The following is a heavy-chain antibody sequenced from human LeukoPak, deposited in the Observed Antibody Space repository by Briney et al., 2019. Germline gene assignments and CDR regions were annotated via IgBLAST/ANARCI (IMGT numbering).Heavy chain of an antibody. CDR2: LYYSGST. V-gene: IGHV4-59*11. CDR1: GGSISSHY. J-gene: IGHJ5*02. Sequence: SETLSLTCTVSGGSISSHYWSWIRQPPGKGLEWIGYLYYSGSTNYNPSLKSRVTISVDTSKNQFSLKLSSVTAADTAVCYCARWRVVGATWFDPWGQGTLVTVSS. CDR3: ARWRVVGATWFDP. D-gene: IGHD1-26*01.